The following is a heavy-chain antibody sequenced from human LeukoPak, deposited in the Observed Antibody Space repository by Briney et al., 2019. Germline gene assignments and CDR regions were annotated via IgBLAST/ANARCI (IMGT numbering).Heavy chain of an antibody. V-gene: IGHV3-7*01. D-gene: IGHD4-23*01. J-gene: IGHJ4*02. CDR2: IKLDGSEK. CDR1: GFTFSNYW. Sequence: GGSLRLSCAASGFTFSNYWMTWVRQAPGKGPEWVANIKLDGSEKYYVDSVKGRFTISRDNAKNSVFLQMNSLRAEDTAVYYCARSLDYGGHCFFDYWGQGTLVTVSS. CDR3: ARSLDYGGHCFFDY.